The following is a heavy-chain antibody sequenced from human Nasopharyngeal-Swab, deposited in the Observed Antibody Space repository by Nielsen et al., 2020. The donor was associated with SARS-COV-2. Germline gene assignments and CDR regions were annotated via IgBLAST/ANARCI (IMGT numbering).Heavy chain of an antibody. CDR1: GFTFSSYA. CDR3: AKDNGAGPFDY. J-gene: IGHJ4*02. Sequence: GESLKISCTASGFTFSSYAMSWVRQAPGKGLEWVSAISGRGGSTYYADSVKCRFTISRDNAKNSLYLQMNSLRAEDTALYYCAKDNGAGPFDYWGQGTLVTVSS. V-gene: IGHV3-23*01. D-gene: IGHD2-8*01. CDR2: ISGRGGST.